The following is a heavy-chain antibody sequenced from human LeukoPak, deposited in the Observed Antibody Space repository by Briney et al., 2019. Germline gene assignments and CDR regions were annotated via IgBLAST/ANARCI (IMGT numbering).Heavy chain of an antibody. CDR1: GFTFSNYW. J-gene: IGHJ3*02. CDR3: ARVRGYSGSRHAFDI. CDR2: IKQDGSEK. D-gene: IGHD1-26*01. V-gene: IGHV3-7*01. Sequence: GGSLRLSCAGSGFTFSNYWMSWVRQAPGKGLEWVASIKQDGSEKYYVDSVKGRFTISRDNAKNSLYLQMNSLRAEDTAVYYCARVRGYSGSRHAFDIWGQGTMVTVSS.